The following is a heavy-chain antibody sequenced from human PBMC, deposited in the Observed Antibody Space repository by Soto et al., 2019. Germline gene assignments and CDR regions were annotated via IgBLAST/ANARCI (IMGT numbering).Heavy chain of an antibody. V-gene: IGHV5-51*03. J-gene: IGHJ6*03. Sequence: EVQLVQSGAEVKKPGESLKISCEGSGYSFTNYWIGWVRQMPGRGLEWMGIIYPGDSDTRYSPSFQGQVTSSADKSIDTAYLQLSRLHASASAIYYCARKESTISYIDVWGKGITVAVSS. CDR3: ARKESTISYIDV. CDR1: GYSFTNYW. CDR2: IYPGDSDT. D-gene: IGHD3-9*01.